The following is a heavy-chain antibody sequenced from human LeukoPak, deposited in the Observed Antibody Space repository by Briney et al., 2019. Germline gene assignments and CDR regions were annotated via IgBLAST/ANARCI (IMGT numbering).Heavy chain of an antibody. CDR1: GYTFTSYG. CDR3: ARGRRLDYYYYGMDV. Sequence: ASVTVSCTASGYTFTSYGISWVRQAPGQGLEWMGWISAYNGNTNYAQKLQGRVTMTTDTSTSTAYMELRSLRPDDTAVYYCARGRRLDYYYYGMDVWGQGTTVTVSS. V-gene: IGHV1-18*01. J-gene: IGHJ6*02. D-gene: IGHD6-19*01. CDR2: ISAYNGNT.